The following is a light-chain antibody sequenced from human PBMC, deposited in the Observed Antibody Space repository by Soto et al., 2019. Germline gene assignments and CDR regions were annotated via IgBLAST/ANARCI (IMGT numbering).Light chain of an antibody. Sequence: SYELTQPPSVSVAPGKTARITCGGSNIGSNSVHWYQQKPGQAPVLVIYYDSDRPSGIPERFSGSNSGNTATLTISRVEAGDEADYYCQVWDSSSDHVVFGGGTKLTVL. CDR3: QVWDSSSDHVV. CDR2: YDS. J-gene: IGLJ2*01. V-gene: IGLV3-21*04. CDR1: NIGSNS.